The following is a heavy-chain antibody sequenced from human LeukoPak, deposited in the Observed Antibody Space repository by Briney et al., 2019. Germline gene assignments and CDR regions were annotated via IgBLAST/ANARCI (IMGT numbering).Heavy chain of an antibody. CDR2: ISSSSSYI. D-gene: IGHD6-19*01. V-gene: IGHV3-21*01. J-gene: IGHJ4*02. CDR3: ARDRGSIPAREGIVVAGTLGY. CDR1: GFTFSSYS. Sequence: GGSLRLSCAASGFTFSSYSINWVRQAPGKGLEWVSSISSSSSYIYYADSVKGRFTISRDNAKNSLYLQMNSLRAEDTAVYYCARDRGSIPAREGIVVAGTLGYWGQGTLVTVSS.